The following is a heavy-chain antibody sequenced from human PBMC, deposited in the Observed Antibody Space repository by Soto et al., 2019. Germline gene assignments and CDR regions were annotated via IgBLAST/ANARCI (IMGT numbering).Heavy chain of an antibody. J-gene: IGHJ6*03. Sequence: GGSLRLSCAASGFTFSSYWMHWVRQAPGKGLVWVSRINSDGSSTSYADSVKGRFTISRDNAKNTLYLQMNSLRAEDTAVYYCARGGYYYYYYYYMDVWGKGTTVTVSS. CDR3: ARGGYYYYYYYYMDV. CDR1: GFTFSSYW. CDR2: INSDGSST. D-gene: IGHD3-22*01. V-gene: IGHV3-74*01.